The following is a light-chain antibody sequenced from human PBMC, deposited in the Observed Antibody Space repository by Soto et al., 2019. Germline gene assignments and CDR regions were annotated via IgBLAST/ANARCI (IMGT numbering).Light chain of an antibody. CDR2: EAS. CDR3: QQYDNYPGT. CDR1: QNIGNW. J-gene: IGKJ1*01. Sequence: IRMTQSPSTQSASIGDRVTITCRASQNIGNWLAWYKQKPGRAPKFLMYEASSLESGVPSRFSGSGSGTEFTLNISGLQPDDVATYYCQQYDNYPGTFGQGTKVDIK. V-gene: IGKV1-5*03.